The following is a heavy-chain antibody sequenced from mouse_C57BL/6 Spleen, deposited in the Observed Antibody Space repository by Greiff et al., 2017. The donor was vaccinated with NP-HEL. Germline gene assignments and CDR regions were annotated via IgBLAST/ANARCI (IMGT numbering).Heavy chain of an antibody. CDR1: GYAFSSSW. V-gene: IGHV1-82*01. CDR2: IYPGDGDT. Sequence: VQLQQSGPELVKPGASVKISCKASGYAFSSSWMNWVKQRPGKGLEWIGRIYPGDGDTNYNGKFKGKATLTADKSSSTAYMQLSSLTSEYSAVYFYSRSGMSDYYAMDYWGQGTSVTVSS. D-gene: IGHD1-1*01. CDR3: SRSGMSDYYAMDY. J-gene: IGHJ4*01.